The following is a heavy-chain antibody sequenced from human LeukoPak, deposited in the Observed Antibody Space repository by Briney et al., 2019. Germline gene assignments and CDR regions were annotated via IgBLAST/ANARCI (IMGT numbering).Heavy chain of an antibody. D-gene: IGHD3-10*01. Sequence: ASMKVSCKASGYAFTTYDINWVRQASGQGLEWMGWMKPNSGDTGYAQKFQGRVTMTRDTSKNTAYMDLSSLTSEDTAVYYCALMVRGVADSWGQGTLVTVSS. CDR3: ALMVRGVADS. CDR1: GYAFTTYD. V-gene: IGHV1-8*01. J-gene: IGHJ4*02. CDR2: MKPNSGDT.